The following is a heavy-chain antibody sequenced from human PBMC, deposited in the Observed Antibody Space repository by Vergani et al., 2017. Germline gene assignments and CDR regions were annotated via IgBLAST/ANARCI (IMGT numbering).Heavy chain of an antibody. CDR1: GFTFSSYA. D-gene: IGHD2-2*01. CDR2: ISYDGSNK. V-gene: IGHV3-30-3*01. CDR3: ARAPLGVVYYYYYYMDV. J-gene: IGHJ6*03. Sequence: QVQLVESGGGVVQPGRSLRLSCAASGFTFSSYAMHWVRQAPGKGLECVAVISYDGSNKYYADSVKGRFTISRDNSKNTLYLQMNSLRAEDTAVYYCARAPLGVVYYYYYYMDVWGKGTTVTVSS.